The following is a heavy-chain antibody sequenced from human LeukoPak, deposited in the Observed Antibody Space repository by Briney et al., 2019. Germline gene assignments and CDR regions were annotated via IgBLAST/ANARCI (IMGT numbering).Heavy chain of an antibody. D-gene: IGHD2-15*01. V-gene: IGHV4-34*01. Sequence: SETLSLTCAVYGGSFSGYYWSWIRQPPGKGLEWIGEINHSGSTNYNPSLKSRVTISVDTSKNQFSLKLSSVTAADTAVYYCARRKGRYCSGGSCYSSAYHYGMDVWGQGTTVTVSS. CDR2: INHSGST. CDR3: ARRKGRYCSGGSCYSSAYHYGMDV. CDR1: GGSFSGYY. J-gene: IGHJ6*02.